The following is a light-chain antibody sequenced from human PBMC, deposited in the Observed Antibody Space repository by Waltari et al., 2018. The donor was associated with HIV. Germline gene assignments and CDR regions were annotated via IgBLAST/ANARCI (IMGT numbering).Light chain of an antibody. J-gene: IGLJ1*01. CDR1: SSDVGRYHY. CDR3: SSYTINNDYV. Sequence: QSALTQPASVSGSPGQSITISCTGTSSDVGRYHYVSWYQHHPATAPLLMIYEVLNRPSGISNRFSGSKSGNTASLTISGLQAEDEADYYCSSYTINNDYVFGTGTRVTVL. CDR2: EVL. V-gene: IGLV2-14*01.